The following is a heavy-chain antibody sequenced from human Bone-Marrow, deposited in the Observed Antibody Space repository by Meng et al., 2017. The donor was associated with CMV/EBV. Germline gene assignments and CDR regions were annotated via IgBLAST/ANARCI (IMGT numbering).Heavy chain of an antibody. J-gene: IGHJ4*02. Sequence: GESLKISCAASGFTFSSYWMHWVRQAPGKGLVWVSRINSDGSSTTYADSVKGRFTISRDDSKNTLYLQMNSLKTEDTAVYYCTTDALYGGYDFYWGQGTLVTVSS. D-gene: IGHD5-12*01. CDR1: GFTFSSYW. CDR3: TTDALYGGYDFY. CDR2: INSDGSST. V-gene: IGHV3-74*01.